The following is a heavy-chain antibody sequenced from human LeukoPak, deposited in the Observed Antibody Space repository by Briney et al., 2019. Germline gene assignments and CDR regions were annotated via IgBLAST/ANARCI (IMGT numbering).Heavy chain of an antibody. V-gene: IGHV4-39*07. J-gene: IGHJ3*02. CDR3: ARGGVGADAGKAGGAFDI. CDR2: IYYTGSN. CDR1: GGSISSSTFY. D-gene: IGHD1-26*01. Sequence: SETLSLTCTVSGGSISSSTFYWGWVRQSPGLGLEWIGSIYYTGSNYYNPSLKSRVTISVDTSKNQFSLKLSSVTAADTAVYYCARGGVGADAGKAGGAFDIWGQGTMVTVSS.